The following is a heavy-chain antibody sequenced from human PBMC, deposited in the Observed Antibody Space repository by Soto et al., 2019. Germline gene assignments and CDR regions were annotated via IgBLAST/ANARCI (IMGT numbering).Heavy chain of an antibody. CDR1: GGSFSGYY. CDR3: ARGREYARYYYYMDV. J-gene: IGHJ6*03. CDR2: INHSGST. Sequence: SETLSLTCAVYGGSFSGYYWSWIRQPPGKGLEWIGEINHSGSTNYNPSLKSRVTISVDTSKNQFSLKLSSVTAADTAVYYCARGREYARYYYYMDVWGKGTTVTVSS. D-gene: IGHD2-2*01. V-gene: IGHV4-34*01.